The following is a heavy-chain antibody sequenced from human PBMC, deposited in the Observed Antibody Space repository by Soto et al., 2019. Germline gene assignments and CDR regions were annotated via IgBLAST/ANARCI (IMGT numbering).Heavy chain of an antibody. V-gene: IGHV1-18*01. CDR2: INTYDGNT. Sequence: QVQLVQSGAEVKKPGASVKVSCKASGYTFTSYGINWVRQAPGQGLEWMGWINTYDGNTNHAQKFQGRVTMTTDTHTRTAYMELRSLTSDDKAVYYCAASQQLDSWGQGTLVTVSS. D-gene: IGHD6-13*01. CDR3: AASQQLDS. CDR1: GYTFTSYG. J-gene: IGHJ5*01.